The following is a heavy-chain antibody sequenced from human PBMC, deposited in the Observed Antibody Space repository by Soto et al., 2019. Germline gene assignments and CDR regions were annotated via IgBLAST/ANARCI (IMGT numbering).Heavy chain of an antibody. CDR1: GYTFTGYY. Sequence: QVQLVQSGAEVKKPGASVKVSCKAPGYTFTGYYMHWVRQAPGQGLEWMGWNNPNSGGTNYAQKFQGCVTMTRETSISTADMEPSRLRSDDTAVYYCERERPDDVLDYWGQGTLVTVSS. D-gene: IGHD1-1*01. J-gene: IGHJ4*02. CDR2: NNPNSGGT. CDR3: ERERPDDVLDY. V-gene: IGHV1-2*04.